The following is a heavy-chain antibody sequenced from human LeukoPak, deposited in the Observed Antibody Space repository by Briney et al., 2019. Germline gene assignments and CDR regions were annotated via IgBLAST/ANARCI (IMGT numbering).Heavy chain of an antibody. Sequence: SETLSLTCTVSGGSISSYYWSWIQQPAGKGLEWIGCIYTSGSTNYNPSLKSRVTMSVDTSKNQFSLKLSSVTAADTAVYYCAMGIEGAFDIWGQGTMVTVSS. CDR2: IYTSGST. D-gene: IGHD1-26*01. V-gene: IGHV4-4*07. CDR3: AMGIEGAFDI. CDR1: GGSISSYY. J-gene: IGHJ3*02.